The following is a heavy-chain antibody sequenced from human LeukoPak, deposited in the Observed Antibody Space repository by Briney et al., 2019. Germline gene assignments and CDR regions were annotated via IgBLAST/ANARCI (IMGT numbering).Heavy chain of an antibody. V-gene: IGHV3-23*01. D-gene: IGHD6-19*01. Sequence: GGSLRLSCAASGFSNYAMGWVRQAPGKGLEWVSGISGSGDNTYYADSVKGRFTISRDNSKNTLYLQMNSLRVEDTAVYYCAKAFRYSSGWYDYWGQGTLVTVSS. CDR2: ISGSGDNT. J-gene: IGHJ4*02. CDR3: AKAFRYSSGWYDY. CDR1: GFSNYA.